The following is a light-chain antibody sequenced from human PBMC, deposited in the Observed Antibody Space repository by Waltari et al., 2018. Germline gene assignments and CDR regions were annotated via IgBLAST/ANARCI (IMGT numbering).Light chain of an antibody. V-gene: IGLV1-44*01. CDR1: SSNIGRNA. CDR3: AAWDDSLSGPV. J-gene: IGLJ2*01. CDR2: SNN. Sequence: QSVLTQPPSASGTPGQRATISCSGSSSNIGRNAVNWYQQLPGTAPKLLIYSNNQRPSGVPDRFSGSKSGTSASLAISGLQSEDEADYYCAAWDDSLSGPVFGGGTKLTV.